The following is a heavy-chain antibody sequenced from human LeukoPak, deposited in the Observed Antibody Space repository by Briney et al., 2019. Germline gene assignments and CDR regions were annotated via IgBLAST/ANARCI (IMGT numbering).Heavy chain of an antibody. V-gene: IGHV3-7*03. CDR1: GFIFRNYW. D-gene: IGHD2-2*01. Sequence: GGSLRLSCAASGFIFRNYWMSWVRQGPGEGPEWVANINQGGSEKYYVDSVKGRFTISRDNAKNSLDLQMNSLRVEDTAIYYCARLAVPPGNRGWYYEQWGQGTLVTVSS. CDR3: ARLAVPPGNRGWYYEQ. CDR2: INQGGSEK. J-gene: IGHJ4*02.